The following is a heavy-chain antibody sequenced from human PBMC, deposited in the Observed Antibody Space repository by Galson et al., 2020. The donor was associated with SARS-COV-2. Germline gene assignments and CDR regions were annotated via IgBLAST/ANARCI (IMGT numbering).Heavy chain of an antibody. CDR1: GFAFSTYA. Sequence: GESLNIYCAASGFAFSTYALSWVRQAPGRGLEWVSAISGRGDAKYYADSVNGRFTISRDNSKTTLYLQMNSLRVEDTAVYYCVKDYDSVTGPIWGQETLVAVSS. CDR3: VKDYDSVTGPI. J-gene: IGHJ4*02. V-gene: IGHV3-23*01. D-gene: IGHD3-9*01. CDR2: ISGRGDAK.